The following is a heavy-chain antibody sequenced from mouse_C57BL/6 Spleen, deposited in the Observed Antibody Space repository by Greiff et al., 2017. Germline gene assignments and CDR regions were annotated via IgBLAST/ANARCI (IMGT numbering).Heavy chain of an antibody. CDR3: VRKDGPYYAMDY. CDR2: IRSKSNNYAT. D-gene: IGHD2-3*01. V-gene: IGHV10-1*01. J-gene: IGHJ4*01. CDR1: GFSFNTYA. Sequence: EVMLVESGGGLVQPKGSLKLSCAASGFSFNTYAMNWVRQAPGKGLEWVARIRSKSNNYATYYADSVKDRFTISRDDSESMLYLQMNNLKTEDTAMYYCVRKDGPYYAMDYWGQGTSVTVSS.